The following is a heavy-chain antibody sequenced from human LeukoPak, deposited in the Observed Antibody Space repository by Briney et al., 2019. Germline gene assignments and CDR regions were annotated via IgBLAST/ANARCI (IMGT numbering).Heavy chain of an antibody. CDR2: ISSSGSTI. Sequence: GGSLRLSCAASGFTFSDYMSWIRQAPGKGLEWVSYISSSGSTIYYADSVKGRFTISRDNAKNPLYLQMNSLRAEDTAVYYCARSATKYCSSTSCPYYYYGMDVWGQGTTVTVSS. V-gene: IGHV3-11*01. D-gene: IGHD2-2*01. CDR3: ARSATKYCSSTSCPYYYYGMDV. CDR1: GFTFSDY. J-gene: IGHJ6*02.